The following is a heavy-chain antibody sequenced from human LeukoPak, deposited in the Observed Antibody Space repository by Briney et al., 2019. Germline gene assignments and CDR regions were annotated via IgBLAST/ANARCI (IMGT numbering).Heavy chain of an antibody. J-gene: IGHJ4*02. CDR2: IIPIFGTA. CDR1: GGTFSIYA. Sequence: SVKVSCKASGGTFSIYAIIWVRQAPGQGLEWMGGIIPIFGTANYAQKFQGRVTITADKSTSTAYMELSSLRSEDTAVYYCARDRAEYSSSSGSFDYWGQGTLVTVSS. D-gene: IGHD6-6*01. CDR3: ARDRAEYSSSSGSFDY. V-gene: IGHV1-69*06.